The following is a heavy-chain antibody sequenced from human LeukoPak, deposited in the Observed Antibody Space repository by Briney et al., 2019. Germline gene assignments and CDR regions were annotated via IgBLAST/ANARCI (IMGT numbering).Heavy chain of an antibody. D-gene: IGHD6-19*01. Sequence: GGSLRLSCAASGFPLSSSAMHWVRQAPDKGLEWVAVISYDGSNKYYADSVKGRFTISRDNSKNTLYLQMNSLRADDTAVYYCARDRDSSGWYEGFDYWGQGTLVTVSS. CDR1: GFPLSSSA. CDR2: ISYDGSNK. CDR3: ARDRDSSGWYEGFDY. J-gene: IGHJ4*02. V-gene: IGHV3-30-3*01.